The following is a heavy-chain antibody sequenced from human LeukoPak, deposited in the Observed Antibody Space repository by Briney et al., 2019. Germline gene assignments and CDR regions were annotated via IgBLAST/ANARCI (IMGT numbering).Heavy chain of an antibody. Sequence: GGSLRLSCAASGFTFSSYAMSWVRQAPGKGLEWVSAISGSGGSTYYADSVKGRFTISRDNSKNTLYLQMNSLRAEDTAVYYCAKGSSSFRIPYYFDYWGQGTLVSVSS. CDR3: AKGSSSFRIPYYFDY. D-gene: IGHD6-6*01. CDR1: GFTFSSYA. CDR2: ISGSGGST. V-gene: IGHV3-23*01. J-gene: IGHJ4*02.